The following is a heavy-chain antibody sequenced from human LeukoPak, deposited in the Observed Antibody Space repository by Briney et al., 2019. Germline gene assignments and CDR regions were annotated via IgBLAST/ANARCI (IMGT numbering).Heavy chain of an antibody. CDR3: ARDDYDILTGYFYYFDY. CDR1: GFTFSSYS. J-gene: IGHJ4*02. CDR2: ISSSSSYI. V-gene: IGHV3-21*01. Sequence: GGSLRLSCAASGFTFSSYSMNWVRQAPGKGLEWVSSISSSSSYIYCADSVKGRFTISRDNAKNSLYLQMNSLRAEDTAVYYCARDDYDILTGYFYYFDYWGQGTLVTVSS. D-gene: IGHD3-9*01.